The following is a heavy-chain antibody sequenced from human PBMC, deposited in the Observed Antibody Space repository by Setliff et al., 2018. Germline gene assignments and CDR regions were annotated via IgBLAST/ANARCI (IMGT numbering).Heavy chain of an antibody. CDR1: ALTFSTYG. V-gene: IGHV3-15*04. CDR3: ASEAPERPGVALDF. J-gene: IGHJ3*01. Sequence: GGSLRLSCAASALTFSTYGMHWVRQAPGKGLEWVGHIENKADGGATGYATPVKGRFFISRDDSKNELYLQMNTLKVDDTAVYYCASEAPERPGVALDFWGPGTMVTVSS. CDR2: IENKADGGAT.